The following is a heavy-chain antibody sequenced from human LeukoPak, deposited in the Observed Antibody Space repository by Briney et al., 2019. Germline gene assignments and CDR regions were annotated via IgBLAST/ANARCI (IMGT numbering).Heavy chain of an antibody. Sequence: KPSETLSLTCTVSGGSMSHYDWSWIPQPPGKGLEWIGRDHTSGSSNYNPSLRSRVTMSVDTSKNQFALKLSSVTAADTAVYYCARLSVPDVEGAFDIWGQGTLVTVSS. V-gene: IGHV4-4*07. CDR2: DHTSGSS. J-gene: IGHJ3*02. CDR1: GGSMSHYD. CDR3: ARLSVPDVEGAFDI. D-gene: IGHD2-2*01.